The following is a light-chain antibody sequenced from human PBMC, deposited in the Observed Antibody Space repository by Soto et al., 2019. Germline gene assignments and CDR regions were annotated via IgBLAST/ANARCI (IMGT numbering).Light chain of an antibody. Sequence: EIVLTQSPGTLSLSPGERATLSCRASQSVSSSYLAWYQQKPGQAPRLLIYGASSRATGIPDRFSGSGSGTGFTLSISRLEPEDFAVYYCQQCDGSPRRPCGGGTKLEIK. V-gene: IGKV3-20*01. CDR1: QSVSSSY. CDR2: GAS. CDR3: QQCDGSPRRP. J-gene: IGKJ4*01.